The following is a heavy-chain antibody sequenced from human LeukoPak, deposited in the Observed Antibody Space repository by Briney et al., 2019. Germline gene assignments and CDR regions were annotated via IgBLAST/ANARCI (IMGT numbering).Heavy chain of an antibody. D-gene: IGHD5-18*01. J-gene: IGHJ4*02. CDR2: ISWNSNNI. Sequence: PGGSLRLSCAASGFTFDDYAMHWVRQAPGKGLEWVSGISWNSNNIGYADSVKGRFTISRDNAKNSLYLQLNNLRAEDTALYYCAKDTRRGYSYGYFDYWGQGTLVTVSS. CDR1: GFTFDDYA. CDR3: AKDTRRGYSYGYFDY. V-gene: IGHV3-9*01.